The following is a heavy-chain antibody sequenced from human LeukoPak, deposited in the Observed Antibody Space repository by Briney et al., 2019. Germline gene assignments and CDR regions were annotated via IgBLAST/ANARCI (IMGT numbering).Heavy chain of an antibody. CDR2: INHSGST. J-gene: IGHJ4*02. CDR1: GGSFSGYY. V-gene: IGHV4-34*01. Sequence: SETLSLTCAVYGGSFSGYYWSWIRQPPGKGLEWIGEINHSGSTNYNPSLKNRVTISVDTSKNQFSLKLSSVTAADTAVYYCARGPTAVRDYWGQGTLVTVSS. D-gene: IGHD6-19*01. CDR3: ARGPTAVRDY.